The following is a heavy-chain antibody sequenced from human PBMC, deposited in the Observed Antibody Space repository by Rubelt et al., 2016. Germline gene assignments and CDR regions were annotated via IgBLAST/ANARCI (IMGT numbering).Heavy chain of an antibody. Sequence: GKGLEWISYISSSSTTIYYADSVKGRFTISGDNAKNSLYLQMNSLRGEDTAVYYCSRRSMGATSAFDIWGQGTMVTVSS. CDR3: SRRSMGATSAFDI. V-gene: IGHV3-48*01. D-gene: IGHD1-26*01. J-gene: IGHJ3*02. CDR2: ISSSSTTI.